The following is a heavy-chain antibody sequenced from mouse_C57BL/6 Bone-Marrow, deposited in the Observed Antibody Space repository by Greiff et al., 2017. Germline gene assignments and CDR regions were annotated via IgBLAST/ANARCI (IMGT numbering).Heavy chain of an antibody. CDR3: ARGGEPYWYFDV. V-gene: IGHV3-3*01. D-gene: IGHD6-1*01. CDR1: GFSINSDCY. CDR2: TFYSGIT. Sequence: EVKLLESGPSLVRPSQTLSLTCTVTGFSINSDCYWIWIRQFPGNKLEYVGYTFYSGITYYNPSLESRTYITRDTSKNQFLLKLSSVTTEDTATYYCARGGEPYWYFDVWGTGTTVTVAS. J-gene: IGHJ1*03.